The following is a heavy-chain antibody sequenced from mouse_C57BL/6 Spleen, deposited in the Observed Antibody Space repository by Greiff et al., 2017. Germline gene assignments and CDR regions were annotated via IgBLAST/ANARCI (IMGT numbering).Heavy chain of an antibody. CDR1: GYTFTSYW. CDR2: IYPGSGST. V-gene: IGHV1-55*01. J-gene: IGHJ1*03. Sequence: QVQLKQPGAELVKPGASVKMSCKASGYTFTSYWITWVKQRPGQGLEWIGDIYPGSGSTNYNEKFKSKATLTVDTSSSTAYMQLSSLTSEDSAVYYCARLDFSLLLRFDVWGTGTTVTVSS. CDR3: ARLDFSLLLRFDV. D-gene: IGHD1-1*01.